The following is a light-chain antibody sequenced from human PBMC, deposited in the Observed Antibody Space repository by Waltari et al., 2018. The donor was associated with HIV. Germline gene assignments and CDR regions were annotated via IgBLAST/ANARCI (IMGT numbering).Light chain of an antibody. CDR3: SSYAGNNNVL. J-gene: IGLJ3*02. V-gene: IGLV2-8*01. Sequence: QSALTQPPSASGSPGQSVTISCTGTSSDVGTYNYVSWYQQHPGKAPNLMIYEVNKRPAGVPDRFSGSKSGNTASLTVSGLQAEYEGAYYCSSYAGNNNVLFGGGTKLTVL. CDR1: SSDVGTYNY. CDR2: EVN.